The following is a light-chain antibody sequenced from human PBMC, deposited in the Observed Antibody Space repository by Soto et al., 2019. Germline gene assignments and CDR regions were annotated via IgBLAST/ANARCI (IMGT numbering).Light chain of an antibody. J-gene: IGKJ4*01. CDR2: GAS. Sequence: IVLTQSPGTLSLSPGERATLSCRASQSVSSSYLAWYQQKPGQAPRLLIYGASSRATGIPDRFSGSGSGTDFTLTISRLEPEDFAVYYCQQYGSSLPLTFGGGTKVDIK. CDR3: QQYGSSLPLT. CDR1: QSVSSSY. V-gene: IGKV3-20*01.